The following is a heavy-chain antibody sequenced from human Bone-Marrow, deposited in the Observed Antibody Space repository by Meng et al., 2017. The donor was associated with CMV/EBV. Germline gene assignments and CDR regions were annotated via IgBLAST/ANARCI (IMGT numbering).Heavy chain of an antibody. D-gene: IGHD3-3*01. CDR1: GGSFSGYY. V-gene: IGHV4-34*01. CDR2: INHSGST. CDR3: ARGNVKRTFSTIFGVVNRGPYMDV. J-gene: IGHJ6*02. Sequence: SETLSLTCAVYGGSFSGYYWSWIRQPPGKGLEWIGEINHSGSTNYNPSLKSRVTISVDTSKNQFSLKLSSVTAADTAVYYCARGNVKRTFSTIFGVVNRGPYMDVWGQGNTVTV.